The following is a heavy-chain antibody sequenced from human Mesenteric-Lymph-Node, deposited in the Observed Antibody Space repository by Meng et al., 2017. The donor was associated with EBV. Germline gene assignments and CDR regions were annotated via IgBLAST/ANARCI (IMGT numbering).Heavy chain of an antibody. CDR1: VGSVTSTRSY. D-gene: IGHD3-10*01. J-gene: IGHJ5*02. CDR3: ARENPARGNWFDP. CDR2: VYYSGST. V-gene: IGHV4-61*01. Sequence: HEQAQMAGPELAKPSDTLALTCTVSVGSVTSTRSYWSWLRQPPGKRLEWIGYVYYSGSTNYNPSLKSRVTISVDTSKNQFSLNLYSVTAADTAVYYCARENPARGNWFDPWGQGALVTVSS.